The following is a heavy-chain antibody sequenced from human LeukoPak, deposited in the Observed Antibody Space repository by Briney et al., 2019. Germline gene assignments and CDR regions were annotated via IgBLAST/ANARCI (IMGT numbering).Heavy chain of an antibody. CDR1: GFTFSDYA. J-gene: IGHJ3*02. D-gene: IGHD1-26*01. Sequence: GGSLRLSCTASGFTFSDYAMTWVRQAPGKGLQWISAISPRSNSIYYSDSVRGRFTVSRDNSKNTLYLQMNRLTAEDTAVYYCARPRGTYGNSDAFDIWGQGTMVTVSS. CDR2: ISPRSNSI. V-gene: IGHV3-23*01. CDR3: ARPRGTYGNSDAFDI.